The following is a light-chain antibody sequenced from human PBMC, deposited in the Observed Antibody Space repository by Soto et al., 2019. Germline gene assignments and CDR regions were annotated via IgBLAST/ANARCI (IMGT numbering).Light chain of an antibody. CDR1: QSVSSSY. J-gene: IGKJ2*01. V-gene: IGKV3-20*01. CDR2: GAS. Sequence: EIVLTQSPGTLSLSPGERATLSCRASQSVSSSYLAWYQQKPGQAPRLLIYGASSRATGIPDRFSGRGSGTDFTLTISRLEPEDFSVYFGQQDGSSPPYTFGQGTKLEIK. CDR3: QQDGSSPPYT.